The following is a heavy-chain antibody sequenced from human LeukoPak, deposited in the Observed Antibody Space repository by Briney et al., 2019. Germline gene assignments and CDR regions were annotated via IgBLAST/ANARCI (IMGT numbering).Heavy chain of an antibody. CDR2: IWYDGSNK. CDR3: AKDRRDGYNYPAN. J-gene: IGHJ4*02. V-gene: IGHV3-33*06. CDR1: GFTFRSYG. Sequence: PGGSLRLSCAVSGFTFRSYGMHWVRQAPGKGLEWVAVIWYDGSNKYYADSVKGRFTISRDNSKNTLYLQMNSLRAEDTAVYYCAKDRRDGYNYPANWGQGTLVTVSS. D-gene: IGHD5-24*01.